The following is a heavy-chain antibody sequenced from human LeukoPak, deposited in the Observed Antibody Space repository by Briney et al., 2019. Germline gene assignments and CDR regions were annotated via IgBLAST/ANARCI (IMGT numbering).Heavy chain of an antibody. CDR1: GFTFSSYA. J-gene: IGHJ6*02. V-gene: IGHV3-30-3*01. CDR2: ISYDGSNK. D-gene: IGHD6-19*01. Sequence: GALRLSCAASGFTFSSYAMHWARQAPGKGLEWVAVISYDGSNKYYADSVKGRFTISRDNSKNTLYLQMNSLRAEDTAVYYCARVQKIQWLPPNYYGMDVWGQGTTVTVSS. CDR3: ARVQKIQWLPPNYYGMDV.